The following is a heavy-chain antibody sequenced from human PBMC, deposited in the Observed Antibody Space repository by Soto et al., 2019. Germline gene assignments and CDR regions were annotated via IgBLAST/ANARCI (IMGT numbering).Heavy chain of an antibody. CDR3: ARDPSIVGASALDY. J-gene: IGHJ4*02. D-gene: IGHD1-26*01. CDR1: GFTFTSSA. CDR2: ISAYNGNT. Sequence: GSSVKVSCKASGFTFTSSAMQWVRQARGQRLEWMGWISAYNGNTNYAQKVQGRVTMTTDTSTNTAYMELRSLRSDDTAVYYCARDPSIVGASALDYWGQGTLVTVS. V-gene: IGHV1-18*01.